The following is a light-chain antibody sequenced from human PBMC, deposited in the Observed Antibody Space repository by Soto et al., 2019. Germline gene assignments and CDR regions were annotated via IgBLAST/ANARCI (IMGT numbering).Light chain of an antibody. CDR1: SSDVGGYNY. J-gene: IGLJ1*01. V-gene: IGLV2-14*01. CDR3: CSYAGSYV. CDR2: DVS. Sequence: QSALTQPASVSGSPGQSITISCTGTSSDVGGYNYVSWYQQHPGKAPKLMIYDVSNRPSGVSNRFSGSKSGNTASLTISGLQAEDGADYYCCSYAGSYVFGTGTKVTVL.